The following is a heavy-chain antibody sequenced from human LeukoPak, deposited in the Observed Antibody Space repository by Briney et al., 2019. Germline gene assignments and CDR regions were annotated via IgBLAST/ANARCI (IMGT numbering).Heavy chain of an antibody. CDR3: AKASWVSSTDAVR. Sequence: GGSLRLSCAASGVSFSSFAMSWVRQGPARGLEWVSSTRGNGETFYAASVKGRFTLSSDSSRNTVYFQLNNLRVEDTAIYYCAKASWVSSTDAVRWGQGTLVTVSS. D-gene: IGHD3-16*01. CDR2: TRGNGET. CDR1: GVSFSSFA. J-gene: IGHJ4*02. V-gene: IGHV3-23*01.